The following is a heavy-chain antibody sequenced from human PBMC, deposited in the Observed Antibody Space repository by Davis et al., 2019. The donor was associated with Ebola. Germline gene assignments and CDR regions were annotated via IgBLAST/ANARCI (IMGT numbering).Heavy chain of an antibody. J-gene: IGHJ6*04. D-gene: IGHD2-2*01. V-gene: IGHV4-34*01. CDR2: INHSGST. CDR3: ARAFVVVPASPTNYYYYGMDV. Sequence: MPSETLSLTCAVYGGSFSGYYWSWIRQPPGKGLEWIGEINHSGSTNYNPSLKSRVTISVDTSKNQFSLKLSSVTAADTAVYYCARAFVVVPASPTNYYYYGMDVWGKGTTVTVSS. CDR1: GGSFSGYY.